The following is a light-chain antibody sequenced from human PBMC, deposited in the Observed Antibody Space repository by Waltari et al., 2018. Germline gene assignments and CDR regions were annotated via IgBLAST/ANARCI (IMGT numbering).Light chain of an antibody. J-gene: IGLJ2*01. V-gene: IGLV1-40*01. CDR3: QSYDTSLNVV. CDR2: ANT. CDR1: SSNIGAGYD. Sequence: QSVLTQPPSLSGAPGQRVTFSCTGSSSNIGAGYDIHWYQHLPGTAPKLLISANTNRPSGFPDRFSASKSGTSASLVITGLQAEDEADYYCQSYDTSLNVVFGGGTKLTVL.